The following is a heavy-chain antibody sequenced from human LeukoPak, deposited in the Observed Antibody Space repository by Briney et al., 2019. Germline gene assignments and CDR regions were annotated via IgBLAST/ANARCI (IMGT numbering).Heavy chain of an antibody. CDR1: GDSISRGDYY. J-gene: IGHJ4*02. V-gene: IGHV4-30-4*01. D-gene: IGHD3-10*01. Sequence: SETLSLTCTVSGDSISRGDYYWSWIRQPPGKGLEWIGYTHYSGSTYYNPALKSRITISVDTSKNQFSLKLSSVTAADTAVYYCARSDYYGSGSPPYYFDYWGQGSLVTVSS. CDR2: THYSGST. CDR3: ARSDYYGSGSPPYYFDY.